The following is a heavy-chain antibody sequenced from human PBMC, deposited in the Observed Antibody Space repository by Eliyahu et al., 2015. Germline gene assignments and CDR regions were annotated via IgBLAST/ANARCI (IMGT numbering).Heavy chain of an antibody. J-gene: IGHJ6*02. D-gene: IGHD6-6*01. CDR1: GFNFSSYW. CDR3: ARVNIAPPKVYYYYNGMDV. V-gene: IGHV3-7*01. CDR2: IKEDGSEK. Sequence: EVQLVESGGGVVQPGGSLRLSCAASGFNFSSYWMSWVRQLPGKGLEWVANIKEDGSEKYSLGSVKGRFTISRDNAKNSVFLQMNSLRAEDTAVYYCARVNIAPPKVYYYYNGMDVWGQGTTVTVSS.